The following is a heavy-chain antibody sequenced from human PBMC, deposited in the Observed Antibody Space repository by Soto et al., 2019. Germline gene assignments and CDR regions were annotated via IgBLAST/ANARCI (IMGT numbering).Heavy chain of an antibody. Sequence: QVQLVESGGGVVQPGRSLRLSCAASGFTFSGYALHWVRQAPGKGLEWVAVISGDGSNQYYADSVKGRFTISRDNSKNTLYLQMNSLRAEDTAVYYCARDLPPLVLTDYTGMDVWGQGTTVTVSS. V-gene: IGHV3-30-3*01. CDR3: ARDLPPLVLTDYTGMDV. D-gene: IGHD3-9*01. CDR1: GFTFSGYA. CDR2: ISGDGSNQ. J-gene: IGHJ6*02.